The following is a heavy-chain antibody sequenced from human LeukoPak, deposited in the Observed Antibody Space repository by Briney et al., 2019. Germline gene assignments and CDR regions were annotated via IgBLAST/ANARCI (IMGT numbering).Heavy chain of an antibody. CDR3: ARGHYDTRGYYHLDY. Sequence: ASVKVSFKASGYTFTGYYMHWVRQAPGQGLEWMGWINTNSGGTNYAQKFQGRVTMTRDTSISTAYMELSRLRSDDTAGYYCARGHYDTRGYYHLDYWGQGTLLTVSS. V-gene: IGHV1-2*02. D-gene: IGHD3-22*01. J-gene: IGHJ4*02. CDR1: GYTFTGYY. CDR2: INTNSGGT.